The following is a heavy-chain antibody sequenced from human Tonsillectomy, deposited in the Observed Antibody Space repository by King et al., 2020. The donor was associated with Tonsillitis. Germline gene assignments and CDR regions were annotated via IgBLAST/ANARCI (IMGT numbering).Heavy chain of an antibody. CDR1: GYAFTKYY. V-gene: IGHV1-46*01. CDR3: ARLGAGTTGDF. J-gene: IGHJ4*02. CDR2: IDPNGGNT. Sequence: VQLVQSGAEVQRSGASVKVSCKASGYAFTKYYLHWVRQAPGQSPEWMGVIDPNGGNTVYSQRFQGRISITRDTSTTTVYMGLTVLRSDDTAVYFCARLGAGTTGDFWGQGTPVTVSS. D-gene: IGHD1-7*01.